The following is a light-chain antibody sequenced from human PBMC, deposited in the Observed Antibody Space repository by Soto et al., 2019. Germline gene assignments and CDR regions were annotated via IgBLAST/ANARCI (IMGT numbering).Light chain of an antibody. V-gene: IGLV2-14*01. CDR3: SSYTSSSTYV. CDR2: EVS. J-gene: IGLJ1*01. Sequence: QSVLTQAASGSGSPGQSITISCTGTSSDVGGYNYVSWYQQHPGKAPKLMIYEVSNRPSGVSNRFSGSKSGNTASLTISGLQAEDEADYYCSSYTSSSTYVFGTGTKVTV. CDR1: SSDVGGYNY.